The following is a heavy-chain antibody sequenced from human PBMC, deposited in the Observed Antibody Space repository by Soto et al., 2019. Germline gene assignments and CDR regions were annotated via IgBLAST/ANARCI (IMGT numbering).Heavy chain of an antibody. CDR3: ARGGGVGVAGSAAFDM. J-gene: IGHJ3*02. CDR1: GYPVTAYY. CDR2: INPATGAA. Sequence: QLHLVQSGAVVKKPGASVTVSCSASGYPVTAYYMHWVRQAPGRGLEWMGGINPATGAAKYTQTFQGRVNMTRDTSPSTGFKELSGPTSWDPAVFYCARGGGVGVAGSAAFDMWGQGTLVTVSS. D-gene: IGHD3-3*01. V-gene: IGHV1-2*02.